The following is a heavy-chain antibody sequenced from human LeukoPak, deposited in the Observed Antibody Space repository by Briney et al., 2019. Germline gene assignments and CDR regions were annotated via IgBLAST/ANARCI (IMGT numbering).Heavy chain of an antibody. Sequence: GGSLRLSCAASGFTFSSYAMHWVRQAPGKGLEYVSAISSNGGSTYYANSVKGRFTISRDNSKNTLYLQMGSLRAEDMAVYYCARDDSSGWYGTDRSSGENYYYGMDVWGQGTTVTVSS. V-gene: IGHV3-64*01. CDR3: ARDDSSGWYGTDRSSGENYYYGMDV. D-gene: IGHD6-19*01. J-gene: IGHJ6*02. CDR1: GFTFSSYA. CDR2: ISSNGGST.